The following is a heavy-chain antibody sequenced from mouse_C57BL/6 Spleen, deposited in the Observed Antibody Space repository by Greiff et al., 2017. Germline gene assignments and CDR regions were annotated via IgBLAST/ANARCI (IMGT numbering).Heavy chain of an antibody. CDR1: GYTFTSYW. CDR3: ARCYGSSYWYFDV. V-gene: IGHV1-55*01. J-gene: IGHJ1*03. Sequence: VQLQQPGAELVKPGASVKMSCKASGYTFTSYWITWVKQRPGQGLEWIGEIYPGSGSTNYNEKFKSKATLTVDTSSSTAYMQLSSLTSEDSAVYYCARCYGSSYWYFDVWGTGTTVTVSS. D-gene: IGHD1-1*01. CDR2: IYPGSGST.